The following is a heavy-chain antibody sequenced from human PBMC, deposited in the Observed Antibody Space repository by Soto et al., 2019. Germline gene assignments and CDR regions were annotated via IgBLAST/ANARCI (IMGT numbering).Heavy chain of an antibody. CDR3: ARSPNYYYYGFDV. D-gene: IGHD3-10*01. J-gene: IGHJ6*02. CDR1: GGSVSSGDYF. CDR2: IYYSGST. Sequence: PSETLSLTCTVSGGSVSSGDYFWSWLRQSPGKRLEWIACIYYSGSTNYNPSLKSRATISVDTSKSQVSLTLTSMTAADAALYYCARSPNYYYYGFDVWGQGTAVTVSS. V-gene: IGHV4-61*08.